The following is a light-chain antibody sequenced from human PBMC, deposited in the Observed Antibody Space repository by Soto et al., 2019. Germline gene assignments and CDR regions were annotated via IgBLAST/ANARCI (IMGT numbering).Light chain of an antibody. Sequence: DVVMTQSPLSLPVTLGQPASISCRSSQSLEYSDGNTYLNWFQQRPGQSPRRLIYKVSTRDSGVPGGFSGSGSGTDFTLKISRVEAEDVGLYYCMQATQWPRTFGQGTKVEIK. J-gene: IGKJ1*01. CDR3: MQATQWPRT. CDR1: QSLEYSDGNTY. CDR2: KVS. V-gene: IGKV2-30*01.